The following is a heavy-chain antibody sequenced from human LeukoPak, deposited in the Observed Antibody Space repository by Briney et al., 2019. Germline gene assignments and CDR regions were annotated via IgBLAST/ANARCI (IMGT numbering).Heavy chain of an antibody. CDR1: GFTFSDYY. CDR2: ISSSGSTI. CDR3: AILLWFGEPTRYFDL. J-gene: IGHJ2*01. D-gene: IGHD3-10*01. Sequence: GGSLRLSCAASGFTFSDYYMSWIRQAPGKGLEWVSYISSSGSTIYYADSVKGRFTISRDNAKNSLYLQMNSLRAEDTAVYYRAILLWFGEPTRYFDLWGRGTLVTVSS. V-gene: IGHV3-11*01.